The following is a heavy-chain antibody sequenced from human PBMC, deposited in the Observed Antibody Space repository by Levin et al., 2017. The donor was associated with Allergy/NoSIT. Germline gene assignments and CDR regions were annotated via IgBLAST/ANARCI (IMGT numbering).Heavy chain of an antibody. V-gene: IGHV3-72*01. CDR3: ARGGSPNNYPYGFDV. CDR1: GFTFSDHY. Sequence: LSLTCAASGFTFSDHYMDWVRQAPGKGLEWVGRTRDKANSYTTEYAASVKGRFTISRDDSKNSLYLQMNSLKTEDTAVYYCARGGSPNNYPYGFDVWGQGTTVTVSS. CDR2: TRDKANSYTT. J-gene: IGHJ6*02. D-gene: IGHD1-26*01.